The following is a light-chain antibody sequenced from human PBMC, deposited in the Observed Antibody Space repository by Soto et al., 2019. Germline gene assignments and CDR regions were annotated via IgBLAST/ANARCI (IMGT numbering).Light chain of an antibody. CDR3: SSYTTISTYA. CDR1: SRDVGGYNY. J-gene: IGLJ1*01. V-gene: IGLV2-14*01. Sequence: QSVLTQPASVSGSPGQSITISCTGTSRDVGGYNYVSWYQQHPGKAPKLMIYDVRNRPSGASNRFSGSKSVNTASLTISGLQAEDEADYYCSSYTTISTYAFGTGTKVTVL. CDR2: DVR.